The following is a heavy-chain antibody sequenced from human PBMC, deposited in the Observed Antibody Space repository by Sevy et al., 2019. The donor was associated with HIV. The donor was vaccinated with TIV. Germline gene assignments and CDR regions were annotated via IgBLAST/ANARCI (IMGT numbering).Heavy chain of an antibody. J-gene: IGHJ4*02. D-gene: IGHD5-18*01. Sequence: GGSLRLSCAASGFTVNSNYMTWVRQAPGKGLEGVSVIHSVDTTYRADSVKDRFTISRDNSKNTLYLHMSSLRAEDTAVYYCARGKSGYGYALNYWGQGTLVTVSS. CDR1: GFTVNSNY. V-gene: IGHV3-66*01. CDR2: IHSVDTT. CDR3: ARGKSGYGYALNY.